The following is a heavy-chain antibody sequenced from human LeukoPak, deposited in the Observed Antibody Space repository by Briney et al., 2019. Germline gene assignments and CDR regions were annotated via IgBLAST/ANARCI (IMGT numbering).Heavy chain of an antibody. J-gene: IGHJ6*03. D-gene: IGHD6-13*01. V-gene: IGHV4-4*07. Sequence: MPSETLSLTCTVSGGSISRYYWSWIRQPAGKGLEWIGRIYTSGSTNYNPSLKSRVTMSVDTSKNQFSLKLSSVTAADTAVYYCAREEQLVRGSYHYYYYMDVWGKGTTVTVSS. CDR1: GGSISRYY. CDR3: AREEQLVRGSYHYYYYMDV. CDR2: IYTSGST.